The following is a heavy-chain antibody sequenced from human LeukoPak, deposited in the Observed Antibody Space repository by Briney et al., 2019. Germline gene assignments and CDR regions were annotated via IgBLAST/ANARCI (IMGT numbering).Heavy chain of an antibody. J-gene: IGHJ4*02. D-gene: IGHD3-3*01. CDR1: GGSISSGSYY. V-gene: IGHV4-61*02. Sequence: SQTLSLTCTGSGGSISSGSYYWSWIRQPAGKGLEWIGRIYTSGSTNYNPSLKSRVTISVDTSKNQFSLKLSSVTAADTAVYYCARNDFWSGYLDYWGQGTLVTVSS. CDR2: IYTSGST. CDR3: ARNDFWSGYLDY.